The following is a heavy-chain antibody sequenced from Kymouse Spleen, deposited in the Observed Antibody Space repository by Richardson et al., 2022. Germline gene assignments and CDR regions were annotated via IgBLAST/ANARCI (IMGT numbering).Heavy chain of an antibody. V-gene: IGHV4-34*01. CDR3: ARGGGYCSSTSCLTPYYGMDV. CDR1: GGSFSGYY. CDR2: INHSGST. J-gene: IGHJ6*02. D-gene: IGHD2-2*02. Sequence: QVQLQQWGAGLLKPSETLSLTCAVYGGSFSGYYWSWIRQPPGKGLEWIGEINHSGSTNYNPSLKSRVTISVDTSKNQFSLKLSSVTAADTAVYYCARGGGYCSSTSCLTPYYGMDVWGQGTTVTVSS.